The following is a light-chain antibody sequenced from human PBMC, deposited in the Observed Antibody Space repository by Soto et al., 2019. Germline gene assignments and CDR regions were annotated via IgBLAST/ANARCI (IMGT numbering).Light chain of an antibody. CDR2: GAS. V-gene: IGKV3-15*01. J-gene: IGKJ2*01. CDR1: QSVSSK. Sequence: ETVMTQSPDTLSVSPGERATLSCRASQSVSSKLAWYQQKPGQAPRLLIYGASTRATGIPARFSGSGSGTEFTLTISSLQSEDFAVYYCHQYYTWPPYTFGQGTKLEIK. CDR3: HQYYTWPPYT.